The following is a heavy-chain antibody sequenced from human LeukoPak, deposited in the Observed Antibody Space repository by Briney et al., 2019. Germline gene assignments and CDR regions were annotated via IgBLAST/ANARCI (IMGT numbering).Heavy chain of an antibody. J-gene: IGHJ4*02. CDR1: GYTFTSYA. V-gene: IGHV1-3*01. CDR3: ARGGTMVRGVIGNDY. Sequence: GASVKVSCKASGYTFTSYAMHWVRQAPGQRLEWMGWINAGNGNTKYSRKFQGRVTITRDTSASTAYMELSSLRSEDTAVYYCARGGTMVRGVIGNDYWSQGTLVTVSS. D-gene: IGHD3-10*01. CDR2: INAGNGNT.